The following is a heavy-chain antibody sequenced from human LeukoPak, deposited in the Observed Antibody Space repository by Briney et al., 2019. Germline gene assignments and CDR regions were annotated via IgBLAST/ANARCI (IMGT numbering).Heavy chain of an antibody. V-gene: IGHV3-53*01. Sequence: PGGSLRLSCAASGFTVSSNYMSWVRQAPGKGLEWVSVIYSGGSTYYADSVKGRFTISRDNSKNTLYLQMNSLRAEDTAVYYCARVIAVAGTYYYYYGMVVWGQGTTVTVSS. D-gene: IGHD6-19*01. CDR2: IYSGGST. CDR3: ARVIAVAGTYYYYYGMVV. J-gene: IGHJ6*02. CDR1: GFTVSSNY.